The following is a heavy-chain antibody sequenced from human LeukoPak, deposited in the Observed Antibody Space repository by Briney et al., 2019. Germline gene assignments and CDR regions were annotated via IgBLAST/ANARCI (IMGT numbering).Heavy chain of an antibody. CDR2: ISGDGGST. CDR1: GFTFDDYA. D-gene: IGHD2-2*01. J-gene: IGHJ6*02. CDR3: AKGTRFVVVPAAAMVVYYYYGMDV. Sequence: GGSLRLSCAASGFTFDDYAMHWVRQAPGKGLEWVSLISGDGGSTYYADSVKGRFTISRDNSKNSLYLQMNSLRTEDTALYYCAKGTRFVVVPAAAMVVYYYYGMDVWGQGTTVTVSS. V-gene: IGHV3-43*02.